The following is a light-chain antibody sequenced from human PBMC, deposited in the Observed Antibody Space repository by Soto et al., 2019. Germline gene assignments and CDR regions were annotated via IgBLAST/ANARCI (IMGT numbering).Light chain of an antibody. J-gene: IGLJ1*01. CDR2: YYSDSDK. V-gene: IGLV5-37*01. CDR1: SDINVGSYN. Sequence: QLVLTQPPSSSASPGESARLTCTLPSDINVGSYNIYWYRQKPGSPPRYLLYYYSDSDKGQGSGVPSRFSGSKDASANTGILLISGLQSEYEADYYCMIWSSNAPWVFGTGTKVTVL. CDR3: MIWSSNAPWV.